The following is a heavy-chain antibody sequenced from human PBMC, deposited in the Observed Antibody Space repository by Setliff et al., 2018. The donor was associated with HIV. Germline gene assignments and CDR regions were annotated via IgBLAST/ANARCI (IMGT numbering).Heavy chain of an antibody. V-gene: IGHV7-4-1*02. CDR3: ATAYMKAPSRDSSGWYYFAY. D-gene: IGHD6-19*01. J-gene: IGHJ4*02. CDR1: GYTFTDYY. CDR2: INTNAGNP. Sequence: ASVKVSCKASGYTFTDYYMHWVRQAPGQGLEWMAWINTNAGNPTYAQGFTGRFVFSLDTSVSTAYLQISSLQAEGSAVYYCATAYMKAPSRDSSGWYYFAYWGQGTLVTVSS.